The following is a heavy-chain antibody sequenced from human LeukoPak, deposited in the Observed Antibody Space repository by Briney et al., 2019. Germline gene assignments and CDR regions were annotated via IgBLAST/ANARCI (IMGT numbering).Heavy chain of an antibody. V-gene: IGHV3-21*01. Sequence: GSLRPLRSTPGINFNNYSMNWVPQAPGKGLEWVSSISSSSSYIYYADSVKGRFTISRDNAKNSLYLQMNSPRAEDTAVYYCARDYYDSSGPDYWGQGTLVTVSS. J-gene: IGHJ4*02. D-gene: IGHD3-22*01. CDR2: ISSSSSYI. CDR3: ARDYYDSSGPDY. CDR1: GINFNNYS.